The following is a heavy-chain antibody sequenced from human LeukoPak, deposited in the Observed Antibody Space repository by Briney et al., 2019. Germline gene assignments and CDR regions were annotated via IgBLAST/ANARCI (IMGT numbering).Heavy chain of an antibody. CDR3: ARHGTVAGPFQH. D-gene: IGHD2-8*02. CDR1: GGSISSYY. V-gene: IGHV4-59*08. J-gene: IGHJ1*01. CDR2: IYYSGTT. Sequence: SETLFLTCTVSGGSISSYYWSWIRQPPGKALEWIGYIYYSGTTNYNPSLKSRVTMSVDTSKNQFSLKLNSTTAADTAVYYCARHGTVAGPFQHWGQGTLVAVSS.